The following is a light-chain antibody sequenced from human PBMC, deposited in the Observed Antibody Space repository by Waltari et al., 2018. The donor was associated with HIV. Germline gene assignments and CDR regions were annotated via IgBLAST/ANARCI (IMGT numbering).Light chain of an antibody. CDR2: ANN. V-gene: IGLV1-40*01. J-gene: IGLJ2*01. CDR1: SSNIGAGYD. Sequence: QSVLTQPPSVSGAPGQRVTISCTGSSSNIGAGYDVHWYQQLPGTAPKLLIYANNKRASGVPDRFSGSKFGPSASLAITVLQAEDEANYYCQSYDSGLSGSVFGGGTKLTVL. CDR3: QSYDSGLSGSV.